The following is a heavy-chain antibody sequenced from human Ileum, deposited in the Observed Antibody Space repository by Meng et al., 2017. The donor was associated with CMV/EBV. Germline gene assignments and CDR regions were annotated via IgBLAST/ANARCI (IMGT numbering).Heavy chain of an antibody. D-gene: IGHD3-3*01. CDR1: GSAFSDYY. J-gene: IGHJ4*02. CDR3: ARASPQRRFLSY. Sequence: QLQEWGAVLLKLSGTLSLMCAVQGSAFSDYYWTWIRQFPGKGLEWIGEINHRGNTNYNPSLKSRVTISIHTSRNQFSLKLTSVTATDKAVYYCARASPQRRFLSYWGQGTLVTVSS. V-gene: IGHV4-34*01. CDR2: INHRGNT.